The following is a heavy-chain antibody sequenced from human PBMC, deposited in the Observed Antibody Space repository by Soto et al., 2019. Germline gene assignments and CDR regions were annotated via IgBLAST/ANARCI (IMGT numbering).Heavy chain of an antibody. J-gene: IGHJ4*02. V-gene: IGHV3-74*01. CDR2: INSDGSSI. CDR1: GFTFSSYW. D-gene: IGHD3-16*01. Sequence: EVQLVESGGGLVQPGGSLRLSCAASGFTFSSYWMHWVRQAPGKGVVWVSRINSDGSSINYADSVKGRFIISRDNAKNTLRLQMNSLRAEDTAVYYCARSYEALSHDYWGQGTLVTVSS. CDR3: ARSYEALSHDY.